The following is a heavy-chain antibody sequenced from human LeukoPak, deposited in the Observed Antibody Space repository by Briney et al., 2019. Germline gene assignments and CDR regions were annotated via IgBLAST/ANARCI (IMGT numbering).Heavy chain of an antibody. J-gene: IGHJ6*03. Sequence: GGSLRLFCAASGGTFSSYAMSWVRQAPGKGLEWVAASGGGASDTKYTDSVEGRFTISRDNSKNTLYLHMNSLRAEDTAVYFCAKGSKAVLFTRDHYMDVWGKGTTVTISS. CDR2: SGGGASDT. CDR1: GGTFSSYA. CDR3: AKGSKAVLFTRDHYMDV. D-gene: IGHD6-19*01. V-gene: IGHV3-23*01.